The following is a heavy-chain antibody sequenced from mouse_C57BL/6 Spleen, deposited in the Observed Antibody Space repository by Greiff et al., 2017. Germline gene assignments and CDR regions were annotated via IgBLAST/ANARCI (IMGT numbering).Heavy chain of an antibody. J-gene: IGHJ3*01. CDR1: GYTFTSYW. CDR3: ARGGFPALCAY. CDR2: INPSNGGT. Sequence: VQLQQPGTELVKPGASVTLSCKASGYTFTSYWMHWVKQRPGQGLEWIGNINPSNGGTNYNEQFKSKATLTVDNASSTAYMLLSRLTSEDSAVYYCARGGFPALCAYWGQGTLVTVAA. V-gene: IGHV1-53*01.